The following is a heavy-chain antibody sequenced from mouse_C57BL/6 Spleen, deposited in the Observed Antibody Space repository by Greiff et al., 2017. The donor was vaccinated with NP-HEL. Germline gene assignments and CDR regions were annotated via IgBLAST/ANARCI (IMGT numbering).Heavy chain of an antibody. CDR3: ARALYVYYCFAY. CDR1: GYTFTSYW. Sequence: QVQLQQPGAELVRPGASVKMSCKASGYTFTSYWMNWVKQRPGQGLDWIGRIDPSDSETNYNHKFKDKATLTVDKSSSTAYMQLSSLTSEDSAVYYCARALYVYYCFAYWGQGTLVTVSS. V-gene: IGHV1-61*01. CDR2: IDPSDSET. D-gene: IGHD2-3*01. J-gene: IGHJ3*01.